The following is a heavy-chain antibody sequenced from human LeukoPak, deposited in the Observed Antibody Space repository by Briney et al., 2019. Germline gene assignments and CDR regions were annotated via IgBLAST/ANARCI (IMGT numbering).Heavy chain of an antibody. CDR1: GYTFTSYG. CDR2: VSAYNGNT. Sequence: ASVKVSCKASGYTFTSYGINWVRQAPGQGLEWMGWVSAYNGNTNYAQKLQGRVTMTTDTSTSTAYMELRSLRSDDTAVYYCARSPLLMEQWLVRPDQYYFDYWGQGTLVTVSS. V-gene: IGHV1-18*01. J-gene: IGHJ4*02. D-gene: IGHD6-19*01. CDR3: ARSPLLMEQWLVRPDQYYFDY.